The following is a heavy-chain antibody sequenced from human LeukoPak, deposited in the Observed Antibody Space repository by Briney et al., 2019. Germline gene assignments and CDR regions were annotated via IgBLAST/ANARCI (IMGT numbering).Heavy chain of an antibody. CDR2: IKEDGSEK. Sequence: GGSLRLSCAASGFTFSSYWMSWVRQAPGKGLEWVANIKEDGSEKNYVDSVKGRFTISRDNAKNSLYLQMISLRAEDTAVYYCARGGGRHVEYWGQGNLVTVSS. V-gene: IGHV3-7*05. CDR3: ARGGGRHVEY. CDR1: GFTFSSYW. J-gene: IGHJ4*02. D-gene: IGHD2/OR15-2a*01.